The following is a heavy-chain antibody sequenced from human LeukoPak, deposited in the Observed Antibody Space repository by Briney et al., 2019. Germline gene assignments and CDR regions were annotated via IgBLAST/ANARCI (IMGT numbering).Heavy chain of an antibody. CDR2: VHFSGST. CDR1: SGSISSYY. D-gene: IGHD3-22*01. CDR3: ARLLNYYDSSGYYYYFDY. V-gene: IGHV4-59*01. Sequence: SETLSLICTVSSGSISSYYWSWIRHPPGKGLEGIGYVHFSGSTKNNPSLKSRVTISVDTSNNQFSLKLSSVTAADTAVYYCARLLNYYDSSGYYYYFDYWGQGTLVSVSS. J-gene: IGHJ4*02.